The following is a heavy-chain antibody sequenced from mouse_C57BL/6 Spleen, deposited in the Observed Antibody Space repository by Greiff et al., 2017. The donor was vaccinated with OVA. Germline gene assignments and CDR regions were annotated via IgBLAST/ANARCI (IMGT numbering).Heavy chain of an antibody. V-gene: IGHV5-4*01. Sequence: EVKLMESGGGLVKPGGSLKLSCAASGFTFSSYAMSWVRQTPEKRLEWVATISDGGSYTYYPDNVKGRFTISRDNAKNNLYLQMSHLKSEDTAMYYCARDQRSSYPMDYWGQGTSVTVSS. D-gene: IGHD1-1*01. CDR1: GFTFSSYA. CDR3: ARDQRSSYPMDY. CDR2: ISDGGSYT. J-gene: IGHJ4*01.